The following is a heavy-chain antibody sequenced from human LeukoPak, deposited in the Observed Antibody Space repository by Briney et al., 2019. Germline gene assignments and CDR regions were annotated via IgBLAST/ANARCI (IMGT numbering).Heavy chain of an antibody. CDR2: INHSGST. D-gene: IGHD1-14*01. CDR3: ARGPAGLVPFDY. CDR1: GGSFSGYY. J-gene: IGHJ4*02. V-gene: IGHV4-34*01. Sequence: PSETLSLTCAVYGGSFSGYYWSWIRQPPGKGLEWIGEINHSGSTNYNPFLKSRVTISVDTSKNQFSLKLSSVTAADTAVYYCARGPAGLVPFDYWGQGTLVTVSS.